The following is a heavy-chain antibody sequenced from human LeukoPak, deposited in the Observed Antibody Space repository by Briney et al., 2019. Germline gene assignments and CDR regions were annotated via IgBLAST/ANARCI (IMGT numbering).Heavy chain of an antibody. D-gene: IGHD2/OR15-2a*01. CDR3: ARDKILGATLFDC. V-gene: IGHV3-23*01. CDR1: GFTFSSYA. J-gene: IGHJ4*02. CDR2: ISGSGGST. Sequence: GGSLRLSCAASGFTFSSYAMSWVRQAPGKGLEWVSAISGSGGSTYYADSVKGRFTISRDNSKNSLYLQMNSLRAEDTAVYYCARDKILGATLFDCWGQGTLVTVSS.